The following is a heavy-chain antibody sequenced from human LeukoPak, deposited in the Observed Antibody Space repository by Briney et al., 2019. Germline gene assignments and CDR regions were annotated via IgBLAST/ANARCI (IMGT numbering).Heavy chain of an antibody. V-gene: IGHV4-38-2*02. Sequence: SEALSLTCTVSGYSISSGYYWGWIRQPPGKGLEWIGSIYHSGSTYYNPSLKSRVTISVDTSKNQFSLKLSSVTAADTAVYYCARAGLLWFGSFDYWGQGTLVTVSP. D-gene: IGHD3-10*01. CDR2: IYHSGST. CDR3: ARAGLLWFGSFDY. CDR1: GYSISSGYY. J-gene: IGHJ4*02.